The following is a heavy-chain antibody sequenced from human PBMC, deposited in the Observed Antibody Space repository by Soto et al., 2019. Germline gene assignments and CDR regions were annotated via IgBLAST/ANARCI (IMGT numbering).Heavy chain of an antibody. CDR1: GGTFSSYA. Sequence: QVQLVQSGAEVRQPASSVKVSCKTSGGTFSSYAITWVRQAPGQGLEWMGGIVPIVDTSTYAQKFQGRVTITADESTSTGYMELSSLRSDDTAVYYFVGVVAIPGYPDNWGQGTLVTVSS. D-gene: IGHD3-3*01. CDR2: IVPIVDTS. V-gene: IGHV1-69*12. J-gene: IGHJ4*02. CDR3: VGVVAIPGYPDN.